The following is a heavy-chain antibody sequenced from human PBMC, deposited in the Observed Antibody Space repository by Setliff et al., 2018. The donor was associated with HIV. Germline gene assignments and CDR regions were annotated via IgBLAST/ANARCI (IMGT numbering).Heavy chain of an antibody. CDR1: GFSLSTSAVA. CDR3: ARMRYFDWIMIDY. Sequence: SGPTLVNPTQTLTLTCTFSGFSLSTSAVAVGWIRQPPGKALEWLAVIDWDDNKFYSTSLKTRLTISKDTSKNQVVLTMTNMDPVDTATYYCARMRYFDWIMIDYWGQGTLVTVSS. J-gene: IGHJ4*02. CDR2: IDWDDNK. D-gene: IGHD3-9*01. V-gene: IGHV2-70*12.